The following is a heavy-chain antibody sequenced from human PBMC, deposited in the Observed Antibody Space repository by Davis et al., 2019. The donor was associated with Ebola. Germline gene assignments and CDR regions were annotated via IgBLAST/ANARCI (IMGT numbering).Heavy chain of an antibody. CDR2: INAGNGNT. CDR1: GYTFTSYA. D-gene: IGHD3-10*01. J-gene: IGHJ4*02. V-gene: IGHV1-3*01. Sequence: AASVKVSCKASGYTFTSYAMHWVRQAPGQRLEWMGWINAGNGNTKYSQKFQGRVTITADKSTSTAYMELSSLRSEDTAVYYCARDQLRDFYYYGSGSYTETDYWGQGTLVTVSS. CDR3: ARDQLRDFYYYGSGSYTETDY.